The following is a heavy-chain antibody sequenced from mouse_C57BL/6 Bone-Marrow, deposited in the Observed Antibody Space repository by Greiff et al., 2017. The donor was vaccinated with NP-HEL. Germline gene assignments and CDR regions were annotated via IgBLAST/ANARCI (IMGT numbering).Heavy chain of an antibody. V-gene: IGHV5-6*02. D-gene: IGHD2-4*01. CDR1: GFTFSSYG. Sequence: EVKVVESGGDLVKPGGSLKLSCAASGFTFSSYGMSWVRQTPDKRLEWVATISSGGSYTYYPDSVKGRFTISRDNAKNTLYLQMSSLKSEDTAMYYCASRPLRPEFAYWGQGTLVTVSA. J-gene: IGHJ3*01. CDR3: ASRPLRPEFAY. CDR2: ISSGGSYT.